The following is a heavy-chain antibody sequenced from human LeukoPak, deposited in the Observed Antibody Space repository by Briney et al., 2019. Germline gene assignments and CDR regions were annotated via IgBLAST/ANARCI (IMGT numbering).Heavy chain of an antibody. CDR1: GYTFTGYY. D-gene: IGHD2/OR15-2a*01. CDR2: INPHSGGT. J-gene: IGHJ4*02. CDR3: AIIDSGRGYYFDY. V-gene: IGHV1-2*02. Sequence: ASVKVSCKASGYTFTGYYIHWVRQAPGQGLEWMGWINPHSGGTNYAQKFQGGVTMTRDTSTSTVYTELSSLRSEDTAVYYCAIIDSGRGYYFDYWGQGTLVTVSS.